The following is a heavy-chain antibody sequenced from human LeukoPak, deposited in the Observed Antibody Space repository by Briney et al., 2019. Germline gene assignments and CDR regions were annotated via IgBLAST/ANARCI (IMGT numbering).Heavy chain of an antibody. Sequence: ASVKVSCKAFGYTFTGYYIHWVRQAPGQGLAWMGWINPNSGGTNYAQKFQGRVTMTRDTSISTAYMELSRLRSDDTAVYYCARGPLLYYYDSSGDNVIDYWGQGTLVTVSS. CDR2: INPNSGGT. CDR1: GYTFTGYY. V-gene: IGHV1-2*02. J-gene: IGHJ4*02. D-gene: IGHD3-22*01. CDR3: ARGPLLYYYDSSGDNVIDY.